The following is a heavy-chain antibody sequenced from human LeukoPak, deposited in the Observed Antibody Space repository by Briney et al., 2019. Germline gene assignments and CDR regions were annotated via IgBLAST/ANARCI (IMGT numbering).Heavy chain of an antibody. J-gene: IGHJ4*02. V-gene: IGHV3-11*01. D-gene: IGHD2-21*02. CDR3: ARGYCGGDCYSSFDY. CDR1: GFTFSDYY. CDR2: ISRSGSTI. Sequence: GGSLRLSCAASGFTFSDYYMSWIRQAPGKGLEWVSYISRSGSTIYYADSVKGRFTISRDNAKNSLYLQMNSLRAEDTAVYYCARGYCGGDCYSSFDYWGQGTLVTVSS.